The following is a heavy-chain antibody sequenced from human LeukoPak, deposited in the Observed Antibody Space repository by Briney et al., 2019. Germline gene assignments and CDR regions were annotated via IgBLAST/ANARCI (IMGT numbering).Heavy chain of an antibody. CDR3: AKDLYYYGSGRIY. CDR2: ISGSGGST. V-gene: IGHV3-23*01. CDR1: GFTFSSYA. J-gene: IGHJ4*02. Sequence: GGSLRLSCAASGFTFSSYAMSWVRQAPGKGLEWVSAISGSGGSTYYAASVKGRFTISRDNSKNTLYLQMNSLRAEDTAVYYCAKDLYYYGSGRIYWGQGTLVTVSS. D-gene: IGHD3-10*01.